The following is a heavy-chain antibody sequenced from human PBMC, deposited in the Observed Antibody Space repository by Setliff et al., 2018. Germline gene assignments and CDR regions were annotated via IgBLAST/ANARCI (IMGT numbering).Heavy chain of an antibody. Sequence: LRLSCAASGFTFIDYYMSWIRQAPGKGLEWVSHISSGGSSLYYADSVKGRFTISRDNAKNSLYLQMNSLRPEDTAVYYCVKWDSKYVSGSHYMDVWGKGTTVTVSS. V-gene: IGHV3-11*04. CDR2: ISSGGSSL. CDR3: VKWDSKYVSGSHYMDV. D-gene: IGHD3-16*01. CDR1: GFTFIDYY. J-gene: IGHJ6*03.